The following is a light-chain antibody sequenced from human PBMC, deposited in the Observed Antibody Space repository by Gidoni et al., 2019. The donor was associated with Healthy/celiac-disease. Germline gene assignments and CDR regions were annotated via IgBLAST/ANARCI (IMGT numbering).Light chain of an antibody. CDR2: AAS. CDR1: QSISSY. Sequence: DIQMTKSPSSLSASVGDRVTITCRASQSISSYLNWYQQKPGKAPKLLIYAASSLQSGVPSRFSGSGSGTDFTLTISSLQPEDFATYYCQQSYSTLFTFGPGTKLDIK. V-gene: IGKV1-39*01. J-gene: IGKJ3*01. CDR3: QQSYSTLFT.